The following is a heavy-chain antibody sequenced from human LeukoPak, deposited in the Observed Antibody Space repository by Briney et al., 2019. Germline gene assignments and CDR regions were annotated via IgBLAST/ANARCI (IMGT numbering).Heavy chain of an antibody. Sequence: KPGGSLRLSCAASGFTFSSYSMNWVRQAPGKGLEWVSSISSSSSYIYYADSVKGRFTISRDNAKNSLYLQMNSLRAEDTAVYYCAGEGYCSSTSCRYFDYWGQGTLVTVSS. J-gene: IGHJ4*02. CDR3: AGEGYCSSTSCRYFDY. V-gene: IGHV3-21*04. CDR1: GFTFSSYS. CDR2: ISSSSSYI. D-gene: IGHD2-2*01.